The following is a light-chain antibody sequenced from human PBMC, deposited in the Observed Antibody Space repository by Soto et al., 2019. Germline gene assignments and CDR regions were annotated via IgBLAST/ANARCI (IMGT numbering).Light chain of an antibody. CDR3: SSYAGDYPFV. V-gene: IGLV2-11*01. Sequence: QSALIQPRSVSGSPGQSVTISCTGTSSDVGVYKYVSWYRQLPGKAPQLMIYDVITRPSGVPDRFSGSKSGNTASLTISGLQADDGADYYSSSYAGDYPFVLGPGTKPTAL. J-gene: IGLJ1*01. CDR2: DVI. CDR1: SSDVGVYKY.